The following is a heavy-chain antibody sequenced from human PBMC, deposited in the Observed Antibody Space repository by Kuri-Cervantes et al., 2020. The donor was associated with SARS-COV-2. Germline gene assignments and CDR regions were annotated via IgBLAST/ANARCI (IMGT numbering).Heavy chain of an antibody. CDR1: GFTFSDYD. Sequence: GESLKISCASSGFTFSDYDMHWVRQAPGKGLEWVAVIWYDGRNTYYTGSVKGRFTISRDNSKNMLYLEVNSLRAEDTAVYYCARARGYCTNGVCYLWFDPWGQGTLVTVSS. D-gene: IGHD2-8*01. CDR3: ARARGYCTNGVCYLWFDP. J-gene: IGHJ5*02. CDR2: IWYDGRNT. V-gene: IGHV3-33*08.